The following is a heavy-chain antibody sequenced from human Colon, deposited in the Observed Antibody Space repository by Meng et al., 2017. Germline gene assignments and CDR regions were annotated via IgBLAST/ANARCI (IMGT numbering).Heavy chain of an antibody. D-gene: IGHD2-21*01. CDR2: INPDGTTT. J-gene: IGHJ3*02. CDR3: VKDLLWNSFDM. Sequence: GESLKISCATSGFGFSTNWMDWVRQDPGKGLVWVSRINPDGTTTNYAESVKGRFTISRDNAKNTLFLQMNSLRAEDTAVYYCVKDLLWNSFDMWGQGTRVTVSS. V-gene: IGHV3-74*01. CDR1: GFGFSTNW.